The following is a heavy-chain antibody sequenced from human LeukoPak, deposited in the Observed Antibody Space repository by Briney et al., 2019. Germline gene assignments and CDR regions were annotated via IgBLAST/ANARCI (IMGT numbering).Heavy chain of an antibody. CDR3: ARSGMITFGGVIVTARYYFDY. Sequence: PSETLSLTCAVYGGSFSGYYWSWIRQPPGKGLEWIGEINHSGSTNYNPSLKSRVTISVDTSKNQFSLKLSSVTAADTAVYYCARSGMITFGGVIVTARYYFDYWGQGTLVTVSS. D-gene: IGHD3-16*02. J-gene: IGHJ4*02. CDR1: GGSFSGYY. CDR2: INHSGST. V-gene: IGHV4-34*01.